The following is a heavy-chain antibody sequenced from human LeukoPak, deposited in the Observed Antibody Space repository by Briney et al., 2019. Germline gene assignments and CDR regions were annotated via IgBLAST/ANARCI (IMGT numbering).Heavy chain of an antibody. Sequence: GGSLRLSCAASGFIFSSYGMHWVRQAPGKGLEWLAVISYDGSKKYYVDSVKGRFTISRDNSKNTLYMEMSSLRPEDTAVYYCAKANGQLWTTPDYWGQGTLVTVSS. CDR2: ISYDGSKK. V-gene: IGHV3-30*18. D-gene: IGHD5-18*01. J-gene: IGHJ4*02. CDR1: GFIFSSYG. CDR3: AKANGQLWTTPDY.